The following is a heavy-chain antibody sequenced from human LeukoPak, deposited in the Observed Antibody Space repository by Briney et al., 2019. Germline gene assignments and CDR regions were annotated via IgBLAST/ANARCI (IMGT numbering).Heavy chain of an antibody. CDR2: IKQDGSEK. D-gene: IGHD2-8*01. J-gene: IGHJ4*02. V-gene: IGHV3-7*01. CDR3: AKVGYCTNGVCPPADY. CDR1: GFTFSSYW. Sequence: PGGSLRLSCAASGFTFSSYWMSWVRQAPGKGLEWVANIKQDGSEKYYADSVKGRFTISRDNSKNTLYLQMNSLRAEDTAVYYCAKVGYCTNGVCPPADYWGQGTLVTVSS.